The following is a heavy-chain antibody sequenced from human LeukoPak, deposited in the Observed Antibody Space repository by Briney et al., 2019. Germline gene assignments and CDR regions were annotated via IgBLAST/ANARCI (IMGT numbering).Heavy chain of an antibody. Sequence: GESLKISCKGSGYSFTSYWIAWVRQMPGKGPEWMGIIYPGDSDTRYSPSFQGQVTISAEKSISTAYLQWSSLKASDTAMYYCARQYGGDAGPLDYWGPGTLVTVSS. CDR2: IYPGDSDT. CDR3: ARQYGGDAGPLDY. J-gene: IGHJ4*02. V-gene: IGHV5-51*01. D-gene: IGHD2-21*01. CDR1: GYSFTSYW.